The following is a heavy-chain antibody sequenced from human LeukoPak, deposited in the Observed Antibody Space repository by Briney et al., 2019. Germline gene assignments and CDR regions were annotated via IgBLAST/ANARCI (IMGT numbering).Heavy chain of an antibody. CDR3: AREGCGGGSRFSTIGWFDP. CDR2: INPDSGVT. V-gene: IGHV1-2*02. J-gene: IGHJ5*02. D-gene: IGHD2-15*01. CDR1: GYTFTDYY. Sequence: ASVKVSCKASGYTFTDYYIHWVRQAPGQGLEWMGWINPDSGVTRYAQNFQGRVTMTRDTSISTAYMGLSRLRSDDTAVYYCAREGCGGGSRFSTIGWFDPWGQGALVTVSS.